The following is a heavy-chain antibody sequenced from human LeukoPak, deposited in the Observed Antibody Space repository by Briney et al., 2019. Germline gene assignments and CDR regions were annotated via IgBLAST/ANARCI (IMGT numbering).Heavy chain of an antibody. Sequence: SETLSLTCTVSGGSISRGDYYWSWIRQPPGKGLEWIGYIYYSGSTYYNPSLKSRVPISVDTSKNQFSLKLSSGTAADPAVFYCASTNYDILTGYSNWFDPWGQGTLVTVSS. CDR1: GGSISRGDYY. CDR3: ASTNYDILTGYSNWFDP. D-gene: IGHD3-9*01. V-gene: IGHV4-30-4*01. CDR2: IYYSGST. J-gene: IGHJ5*02.